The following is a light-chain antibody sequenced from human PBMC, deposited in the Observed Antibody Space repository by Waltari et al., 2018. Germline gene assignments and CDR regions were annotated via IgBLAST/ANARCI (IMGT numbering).Light chain of an antibody. CDR2: EAS. J-gene: IGLJ3*02. CDR3: RSYTTSSTMV. V-gene: IGLV2-14*01. Sequence: SALTPPASVSGSPGQSSTISCAGPSSDVCGYHYVSWYQQHPGKAPKLMIYEASNRPLGVSHRCFGSTAGTTASLAITGLQAEDEADYYCRSYTTSSTMVFGGGTKLTVL. CDR1: SSDVCGYHY.